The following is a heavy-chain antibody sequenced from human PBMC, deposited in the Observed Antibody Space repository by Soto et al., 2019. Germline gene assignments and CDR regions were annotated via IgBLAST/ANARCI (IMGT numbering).Heavy chain of an antibody. J-gene: IGHJ6*02. V-gene: IGHV3-23*01. CDR1: GFTFSSSA. CDR3: AKGPTVFGAVISFDYYYGMYV. D-gene: IGHD3-3*01. Sequence: GGSLRLSCTASGFTFSSSAMSWVRQAPGRGLEWVSGISGSGAGTYYADSVKGRFTISRDNSKNTRYLQMSGLRAEDAAVYYCAKGPTVFGAVISFDYYYGMYVWGRGTPVTVSS. CDR2: ISGSGAGT.